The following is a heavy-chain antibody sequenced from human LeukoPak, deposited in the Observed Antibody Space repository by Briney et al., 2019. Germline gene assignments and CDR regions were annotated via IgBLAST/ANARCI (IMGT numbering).Heavy chain of an antibody. V-gene: IGHV4-59*01. CDR1: GGSISSYY. D-gene: IGHD6-13*01. CDR3: ARYSSSWYPFDY. J-gene: IGHJ4*02. CDR2: IYYSGST. Sequence: SEPLSLACTVSGGSISSYYWSWIRQPPGKGLEWIGYIYYSGSTNYNPSLKSRVTISVDTSKNQFSLKLSSVTAADTAVYYCARYSSSWYPFDYWGQGTLVTVSS.